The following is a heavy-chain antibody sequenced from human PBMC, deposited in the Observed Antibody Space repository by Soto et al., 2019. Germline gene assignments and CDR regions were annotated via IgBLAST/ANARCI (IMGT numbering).Heavy chain of an antibody. J-gene: IGHJ3*02. V-gene: IGHV4-31*03. Sequence: QVQLQESGPGLVKPSQTLSLTCTVSGGSISSGGYYWSWIRQHPGKGLEWIGYIYYSGSTYYNPSLKSRVTISGDTSKNQVALKLSSGTAADTAVYYCTGGVGGVRRVTQDDALDIWGQGTMVTVAS. CDR2: IYYSGST. CDR1: GGSISSGGYY. CDR3: TGGVGGVRRVTQDDALDI. D-gene: IGHD3-16*01.